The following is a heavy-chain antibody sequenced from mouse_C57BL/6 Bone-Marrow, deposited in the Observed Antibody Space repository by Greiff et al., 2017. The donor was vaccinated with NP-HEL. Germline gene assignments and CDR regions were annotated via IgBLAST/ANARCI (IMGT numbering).Heavy chain of an antibody. CDR3: ARGNYGNWYFDV. CDR2: ISNGGGST. Sequence: EVQLVESGGGLVQPGGSLKLSCAASGFTFSDYYMYWVRQTPEKRLEWVAYISNGGGSTYYPDTVKGRFTISRDNAKNTLYLQMSRLKSEDTAMYYCARGNYGNWYFDVWGTGTTVTVSS. D-gene: IGHD2-1*01. J-gene: IGHJ1*03. V-gene: IGHV5-12*01. CDR1: GFTFSDYY.